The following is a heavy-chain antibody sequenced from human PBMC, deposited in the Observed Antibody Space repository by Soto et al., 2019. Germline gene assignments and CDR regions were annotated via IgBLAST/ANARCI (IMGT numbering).Heavy chain of an antibody. J-gene: IGHJ4*02. V-gene: IGHV4-4*07. CDR2: IYTSGST. D-gene: IGHD3-3*01. CDR1: GGSISSYY. Sequence: SETLSLTCTVSGGSISSYYWSWIRQPAGKGLEWIGRIYTSGSTNYNPSLRSRVTMSVDTSKNQFSLKLSSVTAADTAVYYCAGSITIFGVVTNPFDYWGQGTLVTVSS. CDR3: AGSITIFGVVTNPFDY.